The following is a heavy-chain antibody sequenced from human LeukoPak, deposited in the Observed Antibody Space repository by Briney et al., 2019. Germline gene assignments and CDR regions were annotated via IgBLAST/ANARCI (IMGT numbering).Heavy chain of an antibody. CDR1: GFTFSDYY. V-gene: IGHV3-11*01. Sequence: GGSLRLSCAASGFTFSDYYMTWIRQAPGTGLEWVSYISSSGTSIHYADSVKGRFTISRDNAKNSLYLQMNGLRPEDTALYYCSTDPRLLIYWGHGTLVTVSS. CDR3: STDPRLLIY. CDR2: ISSSGTSI. J-gene: IGHJ4*01. D-gene: IGHD2-8*01.